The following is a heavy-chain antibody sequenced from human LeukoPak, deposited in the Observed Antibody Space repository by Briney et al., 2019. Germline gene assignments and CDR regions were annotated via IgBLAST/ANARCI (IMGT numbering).Heavy chain of an antibody. V-gene: IGHV3-30*04. Sequence: GGSLRLSCAASGFTFSSYAMHWVRQAPGKGLEWVAVISYDGSNKYYADSVKGRFTISRDNSKNTLYLQMNSLRAEDTAVYYCARRTSIAVAGTGYWGQGTLVTVSS. D-gene: IGHD6-19*01. CDR1: GFTFSSYA. CDR3: ARRTSIAVAGTGY. J-gene: IGHJ4*02. CDR2: ISYDGSNK.